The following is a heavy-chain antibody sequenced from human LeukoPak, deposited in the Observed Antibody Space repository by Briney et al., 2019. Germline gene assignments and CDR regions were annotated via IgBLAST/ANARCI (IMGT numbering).Heavy chain of an antibody. CDR3: VRVGETWFNGGYFDY. J-gene: IGHJ4*02. CDR2: IYSSGTT. Sequence: SETLSLTCTVSGGSISSYYWSWIRQPAGKGLEWLGRIYSSGTTAYNPSLKSRVIMSVDTSKSQFSLKLSSVTAADTAVYYCVRVGETWFNGGYFDYWGRGTLVTVSS. V-gene: IGHV4-4*07. CDR1: GGSISSYY. D-gene: IGHD3-10*01.